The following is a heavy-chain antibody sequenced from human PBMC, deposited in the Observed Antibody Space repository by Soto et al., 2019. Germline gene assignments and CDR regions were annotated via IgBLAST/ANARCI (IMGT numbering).Heavy chain of an antibody. J-gene: IGHJ4*02. CDR2: ISAYNGNT. CDR3: ARDPELYCSGGSCYRHPNYFDY. Sequence: ASVKVSCKGSGYTFTSYGISWVRQAPGQRVEWVGWISAYNGNTNYAQKLQGRVTMTTDTSTSTAYMELRSLRSDDTAVYYCARDPELYCSGGSCYRHPNYFDYWGQGTLVTVSS. V-gene: IGHV1-18*01. D-gene: IGHD2-15*01. CDR1: GYTFTSYG.